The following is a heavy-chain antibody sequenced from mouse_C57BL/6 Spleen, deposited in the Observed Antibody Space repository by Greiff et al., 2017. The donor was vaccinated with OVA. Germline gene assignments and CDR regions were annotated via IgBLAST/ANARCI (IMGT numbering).Heavy chain of an antibody. D-gene: IGHD1-1*01. CDR1: GFTFSSYA. CDR2: ISDGGSYT. CDR3: ASYYGSSYGYFDV. Sequence: EVMLVESGGGLVKPGGSLKLSCAASGFTFSSYAMSWVRQTPEKRLEWVATISDGGSYTYYPDNVKGRFTISRDNAKNNLYLQMSHLKSEDTAMYDCASYYGSSYGYFDVWGTGTTVTVSS. J-gene: IGHJ1*03. V-gene: IGHV5-4*03.